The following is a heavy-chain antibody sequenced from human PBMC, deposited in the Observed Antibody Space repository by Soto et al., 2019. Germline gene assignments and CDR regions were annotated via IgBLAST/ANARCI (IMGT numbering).Heavy chain of an antibody. J-gene: IGHJ6*02. V-gene: IGHV3-74*01. CDR3: ARGDGYYDFWSGYSIGYGMDV. CDR2: INSDGSST. CDR1: GFTFSSYW. D-gene: IGHD3-3*01. Sequence: EVQLVESGGGLVQPGGSLRLSCAASGFTFSSYWMHWVRQAPGKGLVWVSRINSDGSSTSYADSVKGRFTISRDNAKNTLYLQMNSLRAEDTAVYYCARGDGYYDFWSGYSIGYGMDVWGQGTTVTVSS.